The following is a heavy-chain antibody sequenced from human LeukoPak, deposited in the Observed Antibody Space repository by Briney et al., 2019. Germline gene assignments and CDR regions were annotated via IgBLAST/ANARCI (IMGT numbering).Heavy chain of an antibody. D-gene: IGHD6-13*01. CDR1: GGSISSYY. Sequence: PSETLSLTCTVSGGSISSYYWSWIRQPPGKGLEWIGYIYYSGSTNYNPSLKSRVTISVDTSKNQFSLKLSSVTAADTAVYYCARGRIAAAGTLEGWGQGTLVTVSS. CDR2: IYYSGST. V-gene: IGHV4-59*12. J-gene: IGHJ4*02. CDR3: ARGRIAAAGTLEG.